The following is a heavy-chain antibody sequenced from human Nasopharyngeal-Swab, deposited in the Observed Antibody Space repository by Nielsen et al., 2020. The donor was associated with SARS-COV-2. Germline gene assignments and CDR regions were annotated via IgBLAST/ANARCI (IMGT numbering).Heavy chain of an antibody. CDR1: GFTFSSYG. Sequence: GESLKISCAASGFTFSSYGMHGVRQAPGKGLEWVAVIWYDGSNKYYADSVKGRFTISRDKSKNTLYLQMNSLRAEDTAVYYCARDDYGDYGEPFDYWGQGTLVTVSS. D-gene: IGHD4-17*01. J-gene: IGHJ4*02. CDR3: ARDDYGDYGEPFDY. V-gene: IGHV3-33*01. CDR2: IWYDGSNK.